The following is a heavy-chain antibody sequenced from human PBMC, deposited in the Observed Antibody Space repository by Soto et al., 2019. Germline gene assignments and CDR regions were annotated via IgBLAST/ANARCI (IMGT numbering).Heavy chain of an antibody. V-gene: IGHV1-3*01. J-gene: IGHJ6*02. CDR1: GYNFTTYA. CDR3: ARGARLSFYYYGMDV. D-gene: IGHD3-16*01. Sequence: ASVKVSCKASGYNFTTYAMLWVRQAPGQRPEWMGWINAGNGNTQYSQKFQGRVTMTRDTSASTAYMELRSLKSEDTAVYYCARGARLSFYYYGMDVWGQGSTVPVSS. CDR2: INAGNGNT.